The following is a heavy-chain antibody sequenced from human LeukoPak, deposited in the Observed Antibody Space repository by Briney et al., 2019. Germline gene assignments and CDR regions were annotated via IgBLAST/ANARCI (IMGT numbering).Heavy chain of an antibody. J-gene: IGHJ6*03. CDR1: GFGFSDSY. CDR3: ARAVRGVINYYYYYMDV. V-gene: IGHV3-11*04. D-gene: IGHD3-10*01. CDR2: ISGSGSDI. Sequence: GGSLRLSCVVSGFGFSDSYMTWLRQTPGKGLEWLAYISGSGSDIYYADSVKGRFTISRDNAKNSLYLQMNSLRAEDTAVYYCARAVRGVINYYYYYMDVWGKGTTVTISS.